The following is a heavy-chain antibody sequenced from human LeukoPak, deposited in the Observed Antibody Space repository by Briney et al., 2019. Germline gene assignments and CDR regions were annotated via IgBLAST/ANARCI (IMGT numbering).Heavy chain of an antibody. CDR2: VFTSGIISGNT. CDR1: GGSISSSSYY. D-gene: IGHD3-22*01. CDR3: ARDRYYYDSSSYYSAFDT. J-gene: IGHJ3*02. V-gene: IGHV4-61*05. Sequence: SETLSLTCTVSGGSISSSSYYWGWIRQPPGKGLEWIGRVFTSGIISGNTNYNPSLKSRVTMSVDTSNNQFSLKLRSVTAADTAVYYCARDRYYYDSSSYYSAFDTWGQGTMVTVSS.